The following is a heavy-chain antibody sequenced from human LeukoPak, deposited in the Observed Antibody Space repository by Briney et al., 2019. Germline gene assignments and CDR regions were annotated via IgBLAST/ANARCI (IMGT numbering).Heavy chain of an antibody. J-gene: IGHJ3*02. CDR3: ARGVPQDGYSTNPLDAFDI. CDR2: IIPIFGTA. CDR1: GGTFSSYA. Sequence: ASVKVSCKASGGTFSSYAISWVRQAPGQGLEWMGGIIPIFGTANYAQKFQGGVTITADESTSTAYMELSSLRSEDTAVYYCARGVPQDGYSTNPLDAFDIWGQGTMVTVSS. D-gene: IGHD5-24*01. V-gene: IGHV1-69*13.